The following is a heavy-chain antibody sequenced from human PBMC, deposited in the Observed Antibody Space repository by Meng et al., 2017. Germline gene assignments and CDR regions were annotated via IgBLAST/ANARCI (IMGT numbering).Heavy chain of an antibody. Sequence: GESLKISCAASGFTFSSYAMHWVRQAPGKGLEWVAVISYDGSNKYYADSVKGRFTISRDNSKNTLYLQMNSLRAEDTAVYYCARAFRYRGRVRLHYYGKDVCGQAIT. J-gene: IGHJ6*01. CDR2: ISYDGSNK. CDR1: GFTFSSYA. D-gene: IGHD1-1*01. CDR3: ARAFRYRGRVRLHYYGKDV. V-gene: IGHV3-30*01.